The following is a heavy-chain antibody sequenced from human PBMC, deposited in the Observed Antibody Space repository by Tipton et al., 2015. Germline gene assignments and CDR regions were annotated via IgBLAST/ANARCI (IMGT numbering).Heavy chain of an antibody. CDR1: GDFIGSNAFY. V-gene: IGHV4-39*07. CDR3: ARGADFFDH. CDR2: IFYSGDT. J-gene: IGHJ4*02. Sequence: TLSLTCTLSGDFIGSNAFYWGWIRQPPGKGLEWIGSIFYSGDTYYNPSFKSRVTVSVDTSKNQFSLKLSSVTAADTAVYYCARGADFFDHWGQGTLVTVSS.